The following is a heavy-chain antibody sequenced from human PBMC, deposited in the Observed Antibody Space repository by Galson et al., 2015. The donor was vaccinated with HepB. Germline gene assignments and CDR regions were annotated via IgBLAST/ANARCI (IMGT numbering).Heavy chain of an antibody. Sequence: SLRLSCAASGFTFSSYSMNWVRQAPGKGLEWVSSISSSSSYIYYADSVKGRFTISRDNAKNSLHLQMNSLRAEDTAVYYCAREEYSSSPGYFDYWGQGTLVTVSS. CDR1: GFTFSSYS. CDR3: AREEYSSSPGYFDY. V-gene: IGHV3-21*01. J-gene: IGHJ4*02. D-gene: IGHD6-6*01. CDR2: ISSSSSYI.